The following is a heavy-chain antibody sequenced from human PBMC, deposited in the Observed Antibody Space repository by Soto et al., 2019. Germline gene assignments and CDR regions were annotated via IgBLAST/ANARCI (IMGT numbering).Heavy chain of an antibody. V-gene: IGHV3-30*18. CDR3: AKDTTTGYYHDAFDI. D-gene: IGHD3-22*01. J-gene: IGHJ3*02. CDR1: GFTFSSYG. CDR2: ISYDGSNK. Sequence: GWSLRLSCAASGFTFSSYGMPWVRQAPGKGLEWVAAISYDGSNKYYADSVKGRFTISRDNSKNTLYLQMNSLRAEDTAMYYRAKDTTTGYYHDAFDIWAQGTMVTASS.